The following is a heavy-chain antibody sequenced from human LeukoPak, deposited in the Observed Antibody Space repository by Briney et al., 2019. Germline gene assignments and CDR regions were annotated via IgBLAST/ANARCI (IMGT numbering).Heavy chain of an antibody. Sequence: PGGSLRLSCAASGFTFSSYSMSWVRQAPGKGLEWVSSISSSSSYIYYADSVKGRFTISRDNAKNSLYLQMNSLRAEDTAVYYCARDLSGYSYGSGLDYWGQGTLVTVSS. D-gene: IGHD5-18*01. J-gene: IGHJ4*02. CDR2: ISSSSSYI. CDR3: ARDLSGYSYGSGLDY. V-gene: IGHV3-21*01. CDR1: GFTFSSYS.